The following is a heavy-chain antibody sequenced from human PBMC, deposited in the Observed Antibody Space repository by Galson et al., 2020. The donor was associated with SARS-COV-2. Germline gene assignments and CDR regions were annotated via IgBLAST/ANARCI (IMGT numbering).Heavy chain of an antibody. D-gene: IGHD6-19*01. CDR2: IDPSDSYT. CDR1: GYSFTSYW. Sequence: HGESLKISCKGSGYSFTSYWISRVRQMPGKGLEWMGRIDPSDSYTNYSPSFQGHVTISADKSISTAYLQWSSLKASDTAMYYCARVVAGQGVYFDYWGQGTLVTVSS. J-gene: IGHJ4*02. CDR3: ARVVAGQGVYFDY. V-gene: IGHV5-10-1*01.